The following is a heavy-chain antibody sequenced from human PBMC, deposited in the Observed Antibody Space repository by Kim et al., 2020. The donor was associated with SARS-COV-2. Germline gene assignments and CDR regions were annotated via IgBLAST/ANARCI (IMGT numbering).Heavy chain of an antibody. V-gene: IGHV3-30*18. CDR1: GFTFSSYG. J-gene: IGHJ6*02. D-gene: IGHD6-13*01. Sequence: GGSLRLSCAASGFTFSSYGMHWVRQAPGKGLEWVAVISYDGSNKYYADSVKGRFTISRDNSKNTLYLQMNSLRAEDTAVYYCAKGIAAAGHYYYYYGMDVWGQGTTVTVSS. CDR2: ISYDGSNK. CDR3: AKGIAAAGHYYYYYGMDV.